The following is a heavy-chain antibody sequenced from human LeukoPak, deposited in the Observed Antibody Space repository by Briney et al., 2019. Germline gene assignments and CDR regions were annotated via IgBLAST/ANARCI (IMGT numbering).Heavy chain of an antibody. D-gene: IGHD1-26*01. Sequence: PGGSLRLSCAASGFTVSSNYMSWVRQAPGKGLEWVGFIRSKAYGGTTEYAASVKGRFTISRDDSKSIAYLQMNSLKTEDTAVYYCTRTYSGSYYDAFDIWGQRTMVTVSS. CDR2: IRSKAYGGTT. CDR3: TRTYSGSYYDAFDI. J-gene: IGHJ3*02. CDR1: GFTVSSNY. V-gene: IGHV3-49*04.